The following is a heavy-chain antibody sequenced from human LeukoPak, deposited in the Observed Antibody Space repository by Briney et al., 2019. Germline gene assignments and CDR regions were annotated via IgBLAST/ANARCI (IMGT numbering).Heavy chain of an antibody. D-gene: IGHD5-18*01. V-gene: IGHV4-59*01. Sequence: PSETLSLTCTVSGGSISSYYWSWIRQPPGKGLEWIGYIYYSGSTNYNPSLKSRVTISVDTSKNQFSLKLSSVTAADTAVYYCASWRDSEGYSYGYTDWGQGTLATVSS. CDR3: ASWRDSEGYSYGYTD. J-gene: IGHJ4*02. CDR1: GGSISSYY. CDR2: IYYSGST.